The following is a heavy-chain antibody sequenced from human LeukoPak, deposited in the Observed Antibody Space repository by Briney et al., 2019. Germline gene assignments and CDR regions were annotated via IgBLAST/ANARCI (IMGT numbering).Heavy chain of an antibody. CDR1: GLTFRTHW. CDR3: LAGGAY. D-gene: IGHD3-10*01. J-gene: IGHJ4*02. CDR2: IKPDGSET. V-gene: IGHV3-7*01. Sequence: PGGSLRLSCAASGLTFRTHWMNWVRQAPGKGLEWVANIKPDGSETYYVDSVKGRFTVTRDNAQSSLHLQMDNLRGEDTAVYYCLAGGAYWGQGTLVTVSS.